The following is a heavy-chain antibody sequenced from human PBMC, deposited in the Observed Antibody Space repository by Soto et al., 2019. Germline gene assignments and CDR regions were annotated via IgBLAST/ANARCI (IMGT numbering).Heavy chain of an antibody. CDR3: GGQGHGAKGYYFEN. CDR1: NGSISSRSSY. V-gene: IGHV4-39*01. Sequence: QLQLQESGSGLVKPSETLSLTCIVSNGSISSRSSYWGWIRQTPGKGLEWIGSIYYIGNTYYKPSLKRRVTISIDTSKTQFSLKMNSGTAPDTAVFFCGGQGHGAKGYYFENWGQGALVTVSS. J-gene: IGHJ4*02. CDR2: IYYIGNT.